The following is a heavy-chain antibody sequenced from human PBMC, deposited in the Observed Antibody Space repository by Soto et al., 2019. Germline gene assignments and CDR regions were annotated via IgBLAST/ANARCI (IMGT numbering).Heavy chain of an antibody. D-gene: IGHD5-12*01. CDR1: GFTFSDYY. CDR3: ARLGNSGYGDFDY. Sequence: GGSLRLSCAASGFTFSDYYMSRVRQAPGKGLEWVANIKQDGSEIYYADSVKGRFTISRDNARNSLDLQMISLRAEDTAVYYCARLGNSGYGDFDYWGQGILVTVSS. V-gene: IGHV3-7*01. J-gene: IGHJ4*02. CDR2: IKQDGSEI.